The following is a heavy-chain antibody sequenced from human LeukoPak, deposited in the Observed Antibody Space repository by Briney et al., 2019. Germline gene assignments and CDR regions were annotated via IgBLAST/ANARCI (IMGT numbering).Heavy chain of an antibody. J-gene: IGHJ6*03. CDR1: GGSISSYY. CDR3: AREGRFLEWLLSYYMDV. Sequence: AETLSLTCTVSGGSISSYYWSWIRQPAGKWLEWIGRIYTSGSTNYNPSLKSRVTMSVDTSKNQFSLKLSSVTAADTAVYYCAREGRFLEWLLSYYMDVWGKGTTVTVSS. CDR2: IYTSGST. D-gene: IGHD3-3*01. V-gene: IGHV4-4*07.